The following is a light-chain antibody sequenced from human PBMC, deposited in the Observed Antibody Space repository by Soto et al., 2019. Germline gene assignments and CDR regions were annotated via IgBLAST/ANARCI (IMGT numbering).Light chain of an antibody. V-gene: IGKV4-1*01. CDR3: QQYYSTPYT. Sequence: DIVMTQSPDSLAVSLGERATINCKSSQSVLYSSNNKNYLAWYQQKPGQPPKLLIYWASTRESGVPDRFSGSGSCADYSVPTSSLLADDVAVDYCQQYYSTPYTFGQGTKLEIK. CDR1: QSVLYSSNNKNY. J-gene: IGKJ2*01. CDR2: WAS.